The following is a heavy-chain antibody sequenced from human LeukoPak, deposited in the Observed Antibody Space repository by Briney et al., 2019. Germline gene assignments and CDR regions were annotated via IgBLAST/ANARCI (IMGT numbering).Heavy chain of an antibody. CDR3: ARDVPLPHNYYDSSGWAFDI. CDR1: GGSISSSNW. V-gene: IGHV4-4*02. CDR2: IYHSGST. Sequence: SETLSLTCAVSGGSISSSNWWSWVRQPPGKGLEWIGEIYHSGSTNYNPSLKSRVTISVDKSKNQFSLKLSSVTAADTAVYYCARDVPLPHNYYDSSGWAFDIWGQGTMVTVSS. D-gene: IGHD3-22*01. J-gene: IGHJ3*02.